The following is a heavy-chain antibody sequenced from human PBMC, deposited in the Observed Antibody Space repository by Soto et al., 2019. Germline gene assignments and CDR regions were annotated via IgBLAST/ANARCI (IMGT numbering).Heavy chain of an antibody. CDR3: ARQRTTVVTQAYFDH. Sequence: NPSETLSLTCIVSGESISSGSYYWGWIRQPPGKGLEWIGSIYYSGRTYYNPSFKSRVTISIDTSKNQFSLKLSSVTATDTAVYYCARQRTTVVTQAYFDHWGQGALVTV. J-gene: IGHJ4*02. CDR1: GESISSGSYY. CDR2: IYYSGRT. D-gene: IGHD2-21*02. V-gene: IGHV4-39*01.